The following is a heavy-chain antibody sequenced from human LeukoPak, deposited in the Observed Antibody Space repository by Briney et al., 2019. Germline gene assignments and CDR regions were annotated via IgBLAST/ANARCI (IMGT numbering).Heavy chain of an antibody. CDR2: IRGSGGST. J-gene: IGHJ6*02. Sequence: GGSLRLSCAASGFTFSSYAMSWVRQAPGKGLEWVSAIRGSGGSTYYADSVKGRFTISRDNSKNTLYLQMNSLRAEDTAVYYWAKHVGGPAAGYYYYGMDVWGQGTTVTVS. D-gene: IGHD2-2*01. CDR3: AKHVGGPAAGYYYYGMDV. CDR1: GFTFSSYA. V-gene: IGHV3-23*01.